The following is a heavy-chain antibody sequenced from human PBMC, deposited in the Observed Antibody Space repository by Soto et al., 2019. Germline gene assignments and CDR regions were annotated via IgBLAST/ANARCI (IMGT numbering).Heavy chain of an antibody. D-gene: IGHD2-2*01. CDR3: ARASILYCSSTSCPLDYYYGMDV. J-gene: IGHJ6*02. Sequence: KASETLSLTCTVSGGSISSGDYYWSWIRQPPGKGLEWIGYIYYSGSTYYNPSLKSRVTISVETSKNQFSLKLSSVTAADTAVYYCARASILYCSSTSCPLDYYYGMDVWGQGTTVTVSS. CDR1: GGSISSGDYY. V-gene: IGHV4-30-4*01. CDR2: IYYSGST.